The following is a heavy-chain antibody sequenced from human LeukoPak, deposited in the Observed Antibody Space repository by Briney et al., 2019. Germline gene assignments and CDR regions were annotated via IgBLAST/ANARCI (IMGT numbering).Heavy chain of an antibody. V-gene: IGHV3-7*01. Sequence: QPGGSLRLSCAASGFTFSRSWMDWVRQAPGKGLEWVANIKDDGSETHYVDSAKGRFTISRDNAKNTLFLQVDSLRVEDTAIYYCSYSLNYWGQGTLVTVSS. CDR3: SYSLNY. CDR2: IKDDGSET. J-gene: IGHJ4*02. CDR1: GFTFSRSW. D-gene: IGHD2-21*01.